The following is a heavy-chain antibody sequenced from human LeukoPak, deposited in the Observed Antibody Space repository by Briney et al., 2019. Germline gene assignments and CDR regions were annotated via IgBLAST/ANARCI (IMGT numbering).Heavy chain of an antibody. CDR1: GFTFSSYA. CDR3: AKRSVAAADFDF. Sequence: GGSLRLSCAASGFTFSSYAMNWVRQAPGKGLEWVSLITGSGDNTYYADSVKGRFTISRDNSKNTLYLQMNSLRAGDTAVYYCAKRSVAAADFDFWGQGTLVTVSS. D-gene: IGHD6-13*01. J-gene: IGHJ4*02. CDR2: ITGSGDNT. V-gene: IGHV3-23*01.